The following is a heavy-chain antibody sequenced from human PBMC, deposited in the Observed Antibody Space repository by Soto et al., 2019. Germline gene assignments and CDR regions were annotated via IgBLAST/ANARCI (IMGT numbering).Heavy chain of an antibody. J-gene: IGHJ6*02. D-gene: IGHD3-10*01. CDR2: ISYDGSNK. CDR1: GFTFSSYA. CDR3: ARDADWVRGVIIPSSYYYGMDV. Sequence: GGSLRLSCAASGFTFSSYAMHWVRQAPGKGLEWVAVISYDGSNKYYADSVKGRFTISRDNSKDTLYLQMNSLRAEDTAVYYCARDADWVRGVIIPSSYYYGMDVWGQGTTVTVSS. V-gene: IGHV3-30-3*01.